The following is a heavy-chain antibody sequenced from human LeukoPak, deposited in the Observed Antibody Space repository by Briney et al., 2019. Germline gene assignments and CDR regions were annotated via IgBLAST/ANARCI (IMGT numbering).Heavy chain of an antibody. D-gene: IGHD7-27*01. CDR3: ARDGPGLGTNAFDV. J-gene: IGHJ3*01. CDR2: VSYDGTKQ. CDR1: KFTFSSYA. Sequence: GGSLRLSCAASKFTFSSYAMTWVRQSPGKGLEWVAVVSYDGTKQYYVDSVKGRFAISRDNSKNTLYLQMNSLRVEDTAVYYCARDGPGLGTNAFDVWGQGTMVPVSS. V-gene: IGHV3-30*09.